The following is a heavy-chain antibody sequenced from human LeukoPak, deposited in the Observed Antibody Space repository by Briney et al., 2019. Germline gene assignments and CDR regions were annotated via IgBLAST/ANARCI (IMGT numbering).Heavy chain of an antibody. V-gene: IGHV3-23*01. CDR2: IGNSGDRT. Sequence: GGSLRLSCAASGFTFSSYAMSWVRQAPGKGPEWVSGIGNSGDRTFYADSVKGRFTISRDNSKNTLYLQMNSLRAEDTAVYYCARGAGYNYPYYFDYWGQGTLVTVSS. CDR3: ARGAGYNYPYYFDY. J-gene: IGHJ4*02. D-gene: IGHD5-24*01. CDR1: GFTFSSYA.